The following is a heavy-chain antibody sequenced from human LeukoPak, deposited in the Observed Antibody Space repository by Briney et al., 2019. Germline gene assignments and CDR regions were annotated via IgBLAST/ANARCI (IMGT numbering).Heavy chain of an antibody. CDR1: GFTFSSYS. V-gene: IGHV3-7*03. J-gene: IGHJ3*01. Sequence: GGSLRLSCAASGFTFSSYSMNWVRLTPGKGLEWVAKINQDGSDMYYVDSVKGRFFVSRDNARNLVYLQMNSLRVDDTAVYYCARDFPGIGRGTFDFWGQGTIIIVSS. CDR2: INQDGSDM. D-gene: IGHD3-10*01. CDR3: ARDFPGIGRGTFDF.